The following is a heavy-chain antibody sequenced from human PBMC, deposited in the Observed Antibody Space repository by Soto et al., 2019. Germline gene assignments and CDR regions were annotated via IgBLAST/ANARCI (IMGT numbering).Heavy chain of an antibody. CDR2: IYYSGST. V-gene: IGHV4-31*03. CDR1: GGSISSGGYY. D-gene: IGHD2-15*01. CDR3: ARVSVGEWRFDP. Sequence: TLSLTCTVSGGSISSGGYYWSWIRQHPGKGLEWIGYIYYSGSTYYNPSLKSRVTISVDTSKNQFSLKLSSVTAADTAVYYCARVSVGEWRFDPWGQGTLVTVSS. J-gene: IGHJ5*02.